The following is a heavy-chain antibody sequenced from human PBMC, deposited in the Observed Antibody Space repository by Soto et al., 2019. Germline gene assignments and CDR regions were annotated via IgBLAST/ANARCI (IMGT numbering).Heavy chain of an antibody. V-gene: IGHV3-23*01. CDR3: AKVQRPHYRRGYTPDY. CDR2: ISGSGGST. J-gene: IGHJ4*02. CDR1: GFTFSSYA. Sequence: GGSLRLSCAASGFTFSSYAMSWVRQAPGKGLEWVSAISGSGGSTYYADSVKGRFTISRDNSKNTLYLQMNSLRAEDTAVYYCAKVQRPHYRRGYTPDYWGQGTLVTVYS. D-gene: IGHD5-12*01.